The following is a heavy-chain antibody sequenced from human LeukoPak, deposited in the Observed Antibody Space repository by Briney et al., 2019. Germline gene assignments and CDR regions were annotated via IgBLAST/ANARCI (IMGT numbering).Heavy chain of an antibody. CDR2: IYTSGST. V-gene: IGHV4-61*02. CDR3: ARAQEDYYGSGSYYLSY. J-gene: IGHJ4*02. CDR1: GGSISSGDYY. D-gene: IGHD3-10*01. Sequence: SQTLSLTCTVSGGSISSGDYYWSWIRQPAGKGLEWIGRIYTSGSTNYNPSLKSRVTMSVDTSKNQFSLKLSSVTAADTAVYYCARAQEDYYGSGSYYLSYWGQGTLVTVSS.